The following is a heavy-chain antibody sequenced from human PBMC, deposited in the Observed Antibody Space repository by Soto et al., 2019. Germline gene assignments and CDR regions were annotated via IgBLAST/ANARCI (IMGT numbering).Heavy chain of an antibody. J-gene: IGHJ6*02. CDR1: GGTFSSYA. CDR3: ARERGYRSGGSCYYYYYGMDV. CDR2: IIPIFGTA. D-gene: IGHD2-15*01. Sequence: SVKVSCKASGGTFSSYAISWVRQAPGQGLEWMGGIIPIFGTANYAQKFQGRVTITADESTSTAYMELSSLRSEDTAVYYCARERGYRSGGSCYYYYYGMDVWGQGTTVTVSS. V-gene: IGHV1-69*13.